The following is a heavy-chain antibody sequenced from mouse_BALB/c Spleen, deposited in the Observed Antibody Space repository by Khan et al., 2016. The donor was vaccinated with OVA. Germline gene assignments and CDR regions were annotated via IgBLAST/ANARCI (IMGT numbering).Heavy chain of an antibody. V-gene: IGHV2-2*02. J-gene: IGHJ3*01. D-gene: IGHD2-4*01. CDR1: GFSLTTYG. Sequence: QVQLQQSGPGLVQPSQSLSITCTVSGFSLTTYGVHWVRQSPGKGLEWLGVIWRGGTTDYSAAFISRLSITKDNSKSQVSFKMNSLQANDTTKYYCARNYDYEEVLAYWGQGTLVTVSA. CDR2: IWRGGTT. CDR3: ARNYDYEEVLAY.